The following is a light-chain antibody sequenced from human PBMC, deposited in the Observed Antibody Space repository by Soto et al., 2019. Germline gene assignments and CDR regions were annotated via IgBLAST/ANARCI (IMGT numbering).Light chain of an antibody. CDR1: SSQIGSNT. CDR2: SNN. Sequence: LLAPPPPPSGTPRPRVTISCSGNSSQIGSNTVNWYQQLPGTAPKLLIYSNNQRPSGVPDRFSGSKSGTSASLAISGLQSEDEADYYCAAWDDSLNGSYVFGTGTKVTVL. J-gene: IGLJ1*01. CDR3: AAWDDSLNGSYV. V-gene: IGLV1-44*01.